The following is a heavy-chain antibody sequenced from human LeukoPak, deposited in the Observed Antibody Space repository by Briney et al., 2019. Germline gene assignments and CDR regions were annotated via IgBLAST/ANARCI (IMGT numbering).Heavy chain of an antibody. V-gene: IGHV3-23*01. J-gene: IGHJ4*02. CDR2: ISGSGGNT. Sequence: GGSLRLSCAASGFTFSSYAMSWVRQGPGKGLEWVSAISGSGGNTYYADSVKGRFTISRDNSKNTLYLQMNSLRAEDTAVYYCATHSSGWYKGVGYWGQGTLVTVSS. CDR3: ATHSSGWYKGVGY. CDR1: GFTFSSYA. D-gene: IGHD6-19*01.